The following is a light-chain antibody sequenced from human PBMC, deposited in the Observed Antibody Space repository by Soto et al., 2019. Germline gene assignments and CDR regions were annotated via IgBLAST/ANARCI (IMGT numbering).Light chain of an antibody. CDR3: QQSFGTPWT. Sequence: DIHMTQSPSSLSASVGDRVTLTCRASQTISTFLHWYQHKPGKAPKLLIFDASNLHSGVPSMFSASGSGTDFTLAISCLQREGFATCSCQQSFGTPWTFGQGTMVDI. CDR1: QTISTF. J-gene: IGKJ1*01. V-gene: IGKV1-39*01. CDR2: DAS.